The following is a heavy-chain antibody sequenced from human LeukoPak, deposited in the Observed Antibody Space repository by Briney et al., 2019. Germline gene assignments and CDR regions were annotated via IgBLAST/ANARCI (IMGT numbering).Heavy chain of an antibody. CDR1: GGSFSGYY. CDR3: ARGITGT. CDR2: INHSGST. D-gene: IGHD1-20*01. V-gene: IGHV4-34*01. Sequence: SETLSLTCAVYGGSFSGYYWSWIRQPPGKGLEWIGEINHSGSTNYNPSLKSRVTISVDTSKNQFSLKLSSVTAVDTAVYYCARGITGTWGQGTLVTVSS. J-gene: IGHJ5*02.